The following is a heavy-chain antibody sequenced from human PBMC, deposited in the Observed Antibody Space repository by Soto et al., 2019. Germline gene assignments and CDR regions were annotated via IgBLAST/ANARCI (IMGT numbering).Heavy chain of an antibody. V-gene: IGHV4-34*01. J-gene: IGHJ4*02. CDR1: GGSLSGHY. D-gene: IGHD6-13*01. Sequence: QVQLQQWGAGLLKPSETLSLTCASYGGSLSGHYWNWIRQPPGKGLEWIGEINQSGVTKYSPSLKIRVTMSVDMSKNHFSRNLRSVTAADTAVYYCARGNIAAALVYWGQGNLVTVSS. CDR2: INQSGVT. CDR3: ARGNIAAALVY.